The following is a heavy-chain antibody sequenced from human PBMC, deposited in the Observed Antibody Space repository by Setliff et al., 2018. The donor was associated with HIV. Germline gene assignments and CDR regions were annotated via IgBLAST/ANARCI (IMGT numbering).Heavy chain of an antibody. Sequence: GGSLRLSCAASGFTFSSYSMNWVRQAPGKGLEWVSGISHNGTDTHYADSLKGRFAVSRDNPRNTVYLQMTGLRLDDTAVYYCARDSAAWVTELGILGYWGQGTLVTVSS. V-gene: IGHV3-21*01. CDR2: ISHNGTDT. J-gene: IGHJ4*02. CDR1: GFTFSSYS. D-gene: IGHD3-3*01. CDR3: ARDSAAWVTELGILGY.